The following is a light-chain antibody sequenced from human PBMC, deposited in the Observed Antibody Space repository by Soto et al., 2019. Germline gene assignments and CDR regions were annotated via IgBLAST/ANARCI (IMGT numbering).Light chain of an antibody. CDR3: QSYDSSLSGVV. V-gene: IGLV1-40*01. Sequence: QAVVTQPPSVSGAPGQRVTISCTGSSSNIGAGYDVHWYQQLPGTAPKLLTYGNSNRPSGVPDRFSGSKSGPSASLAITGLQAEDEADYYCQSYDSSLSGVVFGGGTKVTVL. J-gene: IGLJ2*01. CDR2: GNS. CDR1: SSNIGAGYD.